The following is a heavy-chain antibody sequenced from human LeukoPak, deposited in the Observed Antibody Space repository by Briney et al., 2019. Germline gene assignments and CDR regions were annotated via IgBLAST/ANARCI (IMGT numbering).Heavy chain of an antibody. Sequence: PGGSLRLSCAASGFTFSNYWMTWVRQAPGRGLEWVANIRQDGSEKYYVDSVKGRLTISRDKDKNSPYLQMNSLRAEDTAVYYCARDYVWGSDRYTDYWGQGTLVTVSS. CDR1: GFTFSNYW. J-gene: IGHJ4*02. CDR3: ARDYVWGSDRYTDY. V-gene: IGHV3-7*05. CDR2: IRQDGSEK. D-gene: IGHD3-16*02.